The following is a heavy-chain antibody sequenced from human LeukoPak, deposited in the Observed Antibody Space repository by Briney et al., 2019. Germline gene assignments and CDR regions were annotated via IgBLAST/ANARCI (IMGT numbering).Heavy chain of an antibody. CDR3: AREGSSSWYSGNWFDP. J-gene: IGHJ5*02. Sequence: SVKASCKASGGTFSSYAISWVRQAHGQGLEWMGRIIPIFGTANYAQKFQGRVTITTDESTSTAYMELSSLRSEDTAVYYCAREGSSSWYSGNWFDPWGQGTLVTVSS. V-gene: IGHV1-69*05. D-gene: IGHD6-13*01. CDR1: GGTFSSYA. CDR2: IIPIFGTA.